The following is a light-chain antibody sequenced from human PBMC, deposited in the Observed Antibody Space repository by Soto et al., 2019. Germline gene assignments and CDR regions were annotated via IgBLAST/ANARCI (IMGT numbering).Light chain of an antibody. CDR1: QSISSW. CDR2: DAS. CDR3: QQYNSYPWT. Sequence: DIQMTQSPSTLSASIGDRVTITCRASQSISSWLAWYQQKPGKAPKLLIYDASSLESGVPLRFSGSGSGTEFTLTISSLQPDDFATYYCQQYNSYPWTFGQGTKVDIK. J-gene: IGKJ1*01. V-gene: IGKV1-5*01.